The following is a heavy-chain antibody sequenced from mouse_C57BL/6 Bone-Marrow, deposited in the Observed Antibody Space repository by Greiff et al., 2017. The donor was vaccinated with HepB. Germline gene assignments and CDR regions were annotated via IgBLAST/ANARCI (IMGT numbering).Heavy chain of an antibody. Sequence: EVQLQQSGPELVKPGASVKIPCKASGYTFTDYNMDWVKQSHGKSLEWIGDIIPNNGGTIYNQKFKGKATLTVDKSSSTAYMELRSLTSEDTAVYYCARGYYALYYAMDYWGQGTSVTVSS. CDR2: IIPNNGGT. CDR1: GYTFTDYN. J-gene: IGHJ4*01. V-gene: IGHV1-18*01. CDR3: ARGYYALYYAMDY. D-gene: IGHD1-1*01.